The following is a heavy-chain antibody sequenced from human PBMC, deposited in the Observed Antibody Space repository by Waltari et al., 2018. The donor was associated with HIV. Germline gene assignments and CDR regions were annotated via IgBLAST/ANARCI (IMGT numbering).Heavy chain of an antibody. Sequence: EVQLVESGGGLVQPGGSLRLSCAASGFTVSSNYMSWVREGTGKGLEWVSVIYSGGSTYYEDSVKVRFTIPRDNSNNTLYLQMNSLRAEDTAVYYCASIAYCGGDCYPRGMDVWGQGTTVTVSS. CDR3: ASIAYCGGDCYPRGMDV. D-gene: IGHD2-21*02. CDR2: IYSGGST. J-gene: IGHJ6*02. CDR1: GFTVSSNY. V-gene: IGHV3-66*01.